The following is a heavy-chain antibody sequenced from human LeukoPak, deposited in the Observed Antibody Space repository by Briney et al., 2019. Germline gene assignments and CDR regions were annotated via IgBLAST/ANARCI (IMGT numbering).Heavy chain of an antibody. J-gene: IGHJ6*02. Sequence: GGSLRLSCAASGFTFSSYSINWVRQAPGKGLEWVSYISTSSSTIYYADSVKGRFTISRDNAKNSLYLQMNSLRAEDTAVYYCARDSGLTDYYYGMDVWGQGTTVTVSS. V-gene: IGHV3-48*01. D-gene: IGHD3-10*01. CDR3: ARDSGLTDYYYGMDV. CDR1: GFTFSSYS. CDR2: ISTSSSTI.